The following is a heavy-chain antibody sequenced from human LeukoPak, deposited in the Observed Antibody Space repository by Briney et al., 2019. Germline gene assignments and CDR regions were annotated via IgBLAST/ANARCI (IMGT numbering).Heavy chain of an antibody. Sequence: PGRSLRLSCAASGFTFSSYAMHWVRQAPGKGLEWVAVISYDGSNKYYADSVKGRFTISRDNSKNTLYLQMNSLRPEDTAVYYCARVGYDGNFGPPDYWGQGTLVTVSS. CDR1: GFTFSSYA. J-gene: IGHJ4*02. D-gene: IGHD4-23*01. CDR3: ARVGYDGNFGPPDY. V-gene: IGHV3-30-3*01. CDR2: ISYDGSNK.